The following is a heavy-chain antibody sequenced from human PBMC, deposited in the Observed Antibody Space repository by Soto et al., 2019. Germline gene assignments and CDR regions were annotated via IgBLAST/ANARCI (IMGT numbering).Heavy chain of an antibody. Sequence: GGSLRLSCAASGFTFSSYSMNWVRQAPGKGLEWVANIKQDGSQKYYVDSVKGRFTISRDNAKNSLFLQISSLRAEDTAVYYCARSGDSRGLFYWGLGTLVTVSS. CDR3: ARSGDSRGLFY. D-gene: IGHD6-19*01. J-gene: IGHJ4*02. CDR1: GFTFSSYS. V-gene: IGHV3-7*01. CDR2: IKQDGSQK.